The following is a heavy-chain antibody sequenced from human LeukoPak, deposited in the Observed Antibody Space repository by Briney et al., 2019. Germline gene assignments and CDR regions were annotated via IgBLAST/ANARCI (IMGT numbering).Heavy chain of an antibody. D-gene: IGHD2-2*01. CDR2: IYTGDST. V-gene: IGHV3-53*01. CDR3: ARDGRGYCSSTSCYLGY. CDR1: GFTVSSDF. Sequence: GGSLGLSCAASGFTVSSDFMNWVRQAPGKGLEWVSVIYTGDSTYYADSVKGRFTISRDNSKNTLYLQMNSLRAEDTAVYYCARDGRGYCSSTSCYLGYWGQGTLVTVSS. J-gene: IGHJ4*02.